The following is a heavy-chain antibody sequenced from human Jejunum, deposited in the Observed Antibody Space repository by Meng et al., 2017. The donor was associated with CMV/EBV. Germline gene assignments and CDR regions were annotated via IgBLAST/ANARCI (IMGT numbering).Heavy chain of an antibody. CDR3: AKDLGGYCSSTTCYLDD. CDR1: LSSYC. V-gene: IGHV3-23*01. Sequence: LSSYCMNWVRQAPGKGREWVSSIGPTGRDTFYTDSVKGRLTISRDNSKNMVYLQMNSLGAEDTALYYCAKDLGGYCSSTTCYLDDWGQGTLVTVSS. D-gene: IGHD2-2*01. J-gene: IGHJ4*02. CDR2: IGPTGRDT.